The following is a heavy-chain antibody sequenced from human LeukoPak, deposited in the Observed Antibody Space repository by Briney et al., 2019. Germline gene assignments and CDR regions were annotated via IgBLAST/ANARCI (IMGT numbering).Heavy chain of an antibody. V-gene: IGHV4-59*01. D-gene: IGHD3-16*02. J-gene: IGHJ4*02. CDR3: ARYIWGSYPTFEDY. Sequence: PSETLSLTCTVSGGSISSYYWSSIRQPPGKGLEWIGYISYSGSTNYNPSLKSRVTISVDTSKYQLSLKLNSVTAADAAVYYCARYIWGSYPTFEDYWGQGSLVTVSS. CDR1: GGSISSYY. CDR2: ISYSGST.